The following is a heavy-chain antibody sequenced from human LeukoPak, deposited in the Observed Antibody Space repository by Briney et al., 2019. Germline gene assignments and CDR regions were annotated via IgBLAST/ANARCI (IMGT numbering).Heavy chain of an antibody. CDR1: GGSISSGSYY. CDR3: ARVTTGGYYNY. D-gene: IGHD3-22*01. CDR2: IYTSGST. V-gene: IGHV4-61*02. J-gene: IGHJ4*02. Sequence: PSETLSLTCTVSGGSISSGSYYWSWIRQPAGKGLEWIGRIYTSGSTNYNPSLKSRVTISLDTSENHFSLKLSSVTAADTAVYYCARVTTGGYYNYWGQGTLVSVSS.